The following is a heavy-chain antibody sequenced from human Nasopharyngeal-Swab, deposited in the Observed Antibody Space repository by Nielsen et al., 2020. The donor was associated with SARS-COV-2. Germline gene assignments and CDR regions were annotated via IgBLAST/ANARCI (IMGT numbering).Heavy chain of an antibody. D-gene: IGHD3-22*01. V-gene: IGHV4-31*03. CDR3: ARARITMIVVVDAFDI. J-gene: IGHJ3*02. Sequence: SETLSLTCTVSGGSISSGGYYWRWISQHPGKGLEWIGYIYYSGSTYYNPSLKSRATISVNTSKNQFSLKLSSVTAADTAVYYCARARITMIVVVDAFDIWGQGTMVTVSS. CDR2: IYYSGST. CDR1: GGSISSGGYY.